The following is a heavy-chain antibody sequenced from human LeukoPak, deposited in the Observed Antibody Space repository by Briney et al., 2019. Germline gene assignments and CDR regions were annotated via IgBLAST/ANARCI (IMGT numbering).Heavy chain of an antibody. CDR3: ARTAYSDYSLGF. V-gene: IGHV3-48*03. CDR1: GFTFSSYE. Sequence: PGGSLRLSCAASGFTFSSYEMNWVRQAPGKGLEWVSFISSSGSTIYYTDSVKGRFTISRDNAKNSLYLQMHSLRAEDTAVYYCARTAYSDYSLGFWGQGTLVTVSS. J-gene: IGHJ4*02. CDR2: ISSSGSTI. D-gene: IGHD5-12*01.